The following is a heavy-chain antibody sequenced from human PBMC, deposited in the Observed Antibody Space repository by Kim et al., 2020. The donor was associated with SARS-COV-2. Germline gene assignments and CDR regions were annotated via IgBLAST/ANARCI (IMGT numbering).Heavy chain of an antibody. CDR1: GFTFSSYA. CDR2: ISGSGDST. J-gene: IGHJ4*02. D-gene: IGHD1-26*01. Sequence: GGSLRLSCAASGFTFSSYAMSWVRQAPGKGLEWVSAISGSGDSTYYADSVKGRFTISRDNSKSTLYLQMNSLRAEDTAIYYCAKDDSGIYLGPGYFDCWGQGALVTVSS. CDR3: AKDDSGIYLGPGYFDC. V-gene: IGHV3-23*01.